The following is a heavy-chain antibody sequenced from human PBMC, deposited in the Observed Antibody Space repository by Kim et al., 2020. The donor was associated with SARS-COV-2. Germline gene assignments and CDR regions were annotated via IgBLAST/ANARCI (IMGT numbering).Heavy chain of an antibody. J-gene: IGHJ6*02. Sequence: SQTLSLTCAISGDSVSSNSAAWNWIRQSPSRGLEWLGRTYYRSKWYNDYAVSVKSRITINPDTSKNQFSLQLNSVTPEDTAVYYCSRITMVRGVINYYYYGMDVWGQGTTVTVSS. CDR1: GDSVSSNSAA. CDR2: TYYRSKWYN. CDR3: SRITMVRGVINYYYYGMDV. D-gene: IGHD3-10*01. V-gene: IGHV6-1*01.